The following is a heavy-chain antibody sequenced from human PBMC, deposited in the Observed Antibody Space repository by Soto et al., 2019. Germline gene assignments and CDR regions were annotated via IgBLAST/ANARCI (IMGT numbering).Heavy chain of an antibody. CDR2: IIHILGIA. Sequence: HVQLVQSGAEVKKPGSSVKVSCKAPGGTFSSYTISRVRQAPGQGLEWMGRIIHILGIANYAQKLQGRVTIAADKSTGTAYMELSSVISEDTAVYYCAVDHNTAMVTGHYYYYGMDVWGQGTTVTVSS. CDR1: GGTFSSYT. V-gene: IGHV1-69*02. CDR3: AVDHNTAMVTGHYYYYGMDV. J-gene: IGHJ6*02. D-gene: IGHD5-18*01.